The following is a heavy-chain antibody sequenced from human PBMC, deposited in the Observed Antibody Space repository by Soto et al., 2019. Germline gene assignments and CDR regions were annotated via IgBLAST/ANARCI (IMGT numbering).Heavy chain of an antibody. Sequence: GGSLRLSCAASEFSFSSYAMHWIRQAPGKGLEWVAVISFDGNIIHYADSVKGRFIISRDNSKNTLYLQMHSLSGEDTAVYYCARTFDTITYYSDYWGQGTLVTVSS. D-gene: IGHD3-9*01. CDR1: EFSFSSYA. V-gene: IGHV3-30-3*01. CDR2: ISFDGNII. CDR3: ARTFDTITYYSDY. J-gene: IGHJ4*02.